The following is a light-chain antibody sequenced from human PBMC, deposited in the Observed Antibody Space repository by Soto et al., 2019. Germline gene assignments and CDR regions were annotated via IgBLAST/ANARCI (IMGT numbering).Light chain of an antibody. CDR3: SSYTSSSTLG. J-gene: IGLJ1*01. Sequence: QSALTQPASVSGSPGQSITISCTGTSSDVGGYNYVSWYQQHPDKAPKLMIYEVSNRPSGVSNRFSGSKSGNTASLTISGLRAENEADYYCSSYTSSSTLGFGTGTKGTVL. CDR2: EVS. CDR1: SSDVGGYNY. V-gene: IGLV2-14*01.